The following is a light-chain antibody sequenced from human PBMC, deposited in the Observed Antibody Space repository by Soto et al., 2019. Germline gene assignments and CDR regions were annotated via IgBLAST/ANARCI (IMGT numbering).Light chain of an antibody. CDR3: QQYNKWPLT. J-gene: IGKJ3*01. CDR2: SAS. Sequence: EIVMTQSPVTLSVSPGERATLSCTASQSVNNNVAWYQQKPGHTPRLLIYSASIGATGTPARFSGSGSGSDFTLTISSLQSEDFAVYYCQQYNKWPLTCGPGNKGDIK. CDR1: QSVNNN. V-gene: IGKV3-15*01.